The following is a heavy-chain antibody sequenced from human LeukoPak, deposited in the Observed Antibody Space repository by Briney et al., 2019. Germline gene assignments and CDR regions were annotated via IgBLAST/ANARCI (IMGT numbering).Heavy chain of an antibody. CDR3: ARRLMVRKFDY. V-gene: IGHV4-34*12. CDR1: TGSLGVLY. D-gene: IGHD3-10*01. Sequence: PETMSLTSVLDTGSLGVLYWSWIRHPHRGGREWNGETIEIGSTNYNTSLKSRVTISVDTTKNQFSLKLSSVTAADTAVYYCARRLMVRKFDYWGQGTLVTVS. CDR2: TIEIGST. J-gene: IGHJ4*02.